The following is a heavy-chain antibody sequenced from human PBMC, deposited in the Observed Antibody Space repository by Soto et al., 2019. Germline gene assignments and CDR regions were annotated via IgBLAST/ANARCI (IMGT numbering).Heavy chain of an antibody. J-gene: IGHJ5*02. V-gene: IGHV3-23*01. D-gene: IGHD4-17*01. CDR3: AKEVTTSPYNWFDP. CDR1: GFAFSNYA. CDR2: LSDGGGST. Sequence: PGGSLRLSCAASGFAFSNYAMSWVRQAPGKGLEWVSGLSDGGGSTFYAYVVKGRFTISRGNAKNTLYLHMSSLRAEDTAVYYCAKEVTTSPYNWFDPWGQGTMVTVSS.